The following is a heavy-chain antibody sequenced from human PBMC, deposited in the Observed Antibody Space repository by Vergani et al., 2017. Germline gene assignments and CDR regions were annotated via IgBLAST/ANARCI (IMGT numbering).Heavy chain of an antibody. D-gene: IGHD2-2*01. CDR3: AQLPYSGVNWFDP. CDR1: GFTFRSYG. Sequence: QVQLVESGGGVVQPGRSLRLSCAASGFTFRSYGMHWVRQAPGKGLEWVAVTWTDGSNKYYADSVKGRFTISRDNSKNTLYLQMNSLRAEDTAVYYCAQLPYSGVNWFDPWGQGTLVTVSS. CDR2: TWTDGSNK. J-gene: IGHJ5*02. V-gene: IGHV3-33*01.